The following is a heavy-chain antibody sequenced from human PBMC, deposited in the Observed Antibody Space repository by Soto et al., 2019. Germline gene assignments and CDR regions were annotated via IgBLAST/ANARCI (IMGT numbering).Heavy chain of an antibody. CDR1: GFSLSDFAVG. D-gene: IGHD5-12*01. CDR3: VHTDGWLHRY. V-gene: IGHV2-5*02. CDR2: IYSDGNK. Sequence: HITLKESGPTLVKPTQTLTLTCTLSGFSLSDFAVGVAWVRRPPGKALEWLALIYSDGNKYYSPSLKTRLTISTDTSKDHVVLTMTNMDPLDTATYFCVHTDGWLHRYWGQGTLVTVSS. J-gene: IGHJ4*02.